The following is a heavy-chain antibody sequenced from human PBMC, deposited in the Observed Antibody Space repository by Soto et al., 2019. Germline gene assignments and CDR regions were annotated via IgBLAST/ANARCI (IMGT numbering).Heavy chain of an antibody. CDR1: GGSVSSGGYY. Sequence: QVQLQESGPGLVKPSQTLSLTCTVSGGSVSSGGYYWSWIRQHPGKGLEWIGYSSYSWSTYYNPYLKSRPTISVDTSKNQFSLKLSSVTAADTAVYYCARALPSYYYYGMDVWGQGTTVTVSS. CDR3: ARALPSYYYYGMDV. V-gene: IGHV4-31*03. CDR2: SSYSWST. J-gene: IGHJ6*02.